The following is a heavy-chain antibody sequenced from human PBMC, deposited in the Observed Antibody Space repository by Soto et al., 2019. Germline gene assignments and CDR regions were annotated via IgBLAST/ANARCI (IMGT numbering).Heavy chain of an antibody. J-gene: IGHJ6*02. Sequence: SETLSLTCTVSGGSISSSSYYWGWIRQPPGKGLEWIGSIYYSGSTYYNPSLKSRVTISVDTSKNQFSLKLSSVTAADTAVYYCARRAWKVATNGMDVWGQGTTVTAP. CDR2: IYYSGST. D-gene: IGHD5-12*01. CDR1: GGSISSSSYY. V-gene: IGHV4-39*01. CDR3: ARRAWKVATNGMDV.